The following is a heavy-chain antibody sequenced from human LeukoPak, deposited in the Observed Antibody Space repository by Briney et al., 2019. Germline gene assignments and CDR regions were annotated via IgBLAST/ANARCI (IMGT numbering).Heavy chain of an antibody. D-gene: IGHD2-2*01. V-gene: IGHV1-2*06. CDR3: ARDIGGYCSSTSCPPDY. CDR1: GYTFTGYY. Sequence: ASVKVSCKASGYTFTGYYMHWVRQAPGQGLEWMGRINPNSGGTNYAQKFQGRVTMTRDTSISTAYMELSRLRSDDTAVYYCARDIGGYCSSTSCPPDYWGQGTLVTVSS. CDR2: INPNSGGT. J-gene: IGHJ4*02.